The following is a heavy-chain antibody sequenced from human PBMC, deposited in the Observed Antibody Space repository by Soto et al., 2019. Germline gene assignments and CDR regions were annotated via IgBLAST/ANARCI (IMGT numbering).Heavy chain of an antibody. CDR2: INSDGSST. V-gene: IGHV3-74*02. Sequence: EVQLLESGGGLVQPGGSLRLSCAASGFTFSSYWMHWVRQAPGKGLVWVSRINSDGSSTSYADSVKGRFTISRDNAKNTLYLQMNSLRAEDTAVYYCASPLGYSYGYMGVYGMDVWGQGTTVTVSS. D-gene: IGHD5-18*01. CDR1: GFTFSSYW. J-gene: IGHJ6*02. CDR3: ASPLGYSYGYMGVYGMDV.